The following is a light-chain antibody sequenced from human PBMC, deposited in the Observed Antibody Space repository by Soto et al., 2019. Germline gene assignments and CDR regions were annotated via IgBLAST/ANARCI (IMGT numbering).Light chain of an antibody. Sequence: DIQLTQSPSFLSACVGDRVTITCRASQGISSYLAWYQQKPGKAPKFLIYDVSTLESGVPSRFSGSGSGTEFTLTISSLQPEDFATYYCLQYKNSPITFGQGTRLEI. V-gene: IGKV1-9*01. CDR1: QGISSY. CDR3: LQYKNSPIT. J-gene: IGKJ5*01. CDR2: DVS.